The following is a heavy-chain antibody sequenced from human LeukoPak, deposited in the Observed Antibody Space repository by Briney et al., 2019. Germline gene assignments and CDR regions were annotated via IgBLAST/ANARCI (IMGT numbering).Heavy chain of an antibody. CDR1: GGSISSYY. Sequence: SETLSLTCTVSGGSISSYYWSWIRQPAGKGLEWIGRTYTSGSINYNPSLKSRVTISVDTSKNQFSLKLSSVTAADTAVYYCARLGYCSSTSCYKALRKYYYYMDVWGKGTTVTVSS. V-gene: IGHV4-4*07. D-gene: IGHD2-2*02. J-gene: IGHJ6*03. CDR2: TYTSGSI. CDR3: ARLGYCSSTSCYKALRKYYYYMDV.